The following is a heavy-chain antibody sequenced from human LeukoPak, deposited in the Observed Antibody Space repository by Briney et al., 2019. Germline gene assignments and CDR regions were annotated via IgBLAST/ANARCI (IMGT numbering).Heavy chain of an antibody. D-gene: IGHD4-17*01. V-gene: IGHV4-34*01. Sequence: PSETLSLTCAVYGGSFGGYYWSWIRQPPGKGLEWIGEINHSGSTNYNPSLKSRVTISVDRSKNQFSLKLNSVTAADTAVYYCARDRYGDHTYFDYWGQGTLVTVSS. J-gene: IGHJ4*02. CDR1: GGSFGGYY. CDR3: ARDRYGDHTYFDY. CDR2: INHSGST.